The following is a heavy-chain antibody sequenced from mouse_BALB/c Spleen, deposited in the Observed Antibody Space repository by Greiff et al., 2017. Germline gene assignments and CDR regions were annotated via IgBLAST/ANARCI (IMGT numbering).Heavy chain of an antibody. CDR3: ARRWGYFDV. V-gene: IGHV1-87*01. J-gene: IGHJ1*01. CDR1: GYTFTSYW. CDR2: IYPGDGDT. D-gene: IGHD2-3*01. Sequence: VKLMESGAELARPGASVKLSCKASGYTFTSYWMQWVKQRPGQGLEWIGAIYPGDGDTRYTQKFKGKATLTADKSSSTAYMQLSSLASEDSAVYYCARRWGYFDVWGAGTTVTVSS.